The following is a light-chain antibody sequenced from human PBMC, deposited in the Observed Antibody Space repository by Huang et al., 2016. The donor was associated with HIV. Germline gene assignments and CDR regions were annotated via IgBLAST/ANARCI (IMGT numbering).Light chain of an antibody. CDR2: DAA. CDR3: QQYDSLPRT. V-gene: IGKV1-33*01. J-gene: IGKJ3*01. CDR1: RHIYSY. Sequence: DIQMTQSPSSLSASIGDRVTITCRASRHIYSYLNWYQHRPGKAPKLLIYDAANFEVGVPSRFSVSGSGRNFTLIISSLQPEDFATYYCQQYDSLPRTFGPGTKV.